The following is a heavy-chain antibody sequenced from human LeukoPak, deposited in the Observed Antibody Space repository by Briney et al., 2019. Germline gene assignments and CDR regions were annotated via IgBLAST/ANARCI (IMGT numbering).Heavy chain of an antibody. Sequence: GGSLRLSCAASGFTVSSNYMSWVRQAPGKGLEWVSVIYSGGSTYYADSVKGRFTIPRDNSKNTLYLQMNSLRAEDTAVYYCARVEGGYSYGYLDYWGQGTLVTVSS. V-gene: IGHV3-53*01. CDR2: IYSGGST. CDR1: GFTVSSNY. CDR3: ARVEGGYSYGYLDY. J-gene: IGHJ4*02. D-gene: IGHD5-18*01.